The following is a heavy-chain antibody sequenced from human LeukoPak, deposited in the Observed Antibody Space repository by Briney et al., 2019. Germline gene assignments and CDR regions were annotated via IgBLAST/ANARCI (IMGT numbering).Heavy chain of an antibody. CDR1: GFTFSSYS. J-gene: IGHJ3*02. V-gene: IGHV3-48*01. D-gene: IGHD3-3*01. CDR2: ISSSSSTI. CDR3: ARMIGVVIIQAFDI. Sequence: GGSLRLSCAASGFTFSSYSMNWVRQAPGKGLEWVSYISSSSSTIYYADSVKGRFTISRDNAKNSLYLQINSLRAEDTAVYYCARMIGVVIIQAFDIWGQGTMVTVSS.